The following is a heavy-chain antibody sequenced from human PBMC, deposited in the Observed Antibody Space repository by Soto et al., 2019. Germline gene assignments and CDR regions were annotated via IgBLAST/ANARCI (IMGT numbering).Heavy chain of an antibody. D-gene: IGHD2-2*01. CDR1: GGSISSYY. J-gene: IGHJ6*02. CDR3: ARDLRYCSSTSCRYYYYYGMDV. V-gene: IGHV4-59*01. CDR2: IYYSGST. Sequence: SETLSLTCTVSGGSISSYYWSWIRQPPGKGLEWIGYIYYSGSTNYNPSLKSRVTISVDTSKNQFSLKLSSVTAADTAVYYCARDLRYCSSTSCRYYYYYGMDVWGQGTTVTVSS.